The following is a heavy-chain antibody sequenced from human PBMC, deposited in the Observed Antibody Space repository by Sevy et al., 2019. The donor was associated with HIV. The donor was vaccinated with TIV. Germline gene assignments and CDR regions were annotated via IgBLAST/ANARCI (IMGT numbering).Heavy chain of an antibody. J-gene: IGHJ3*02. CDR2: IKQGGSEK. CDR3: ARGGDDGAFDI. Sequence: GSLRLSCAASGFTFSNYRMSWVRQAPGKGLEWVANIKQGGSEKYYVDSVKGRFTISRDNAKNSLYLQMNSLRVEDTAVYYCARGGDDGAFDIWGQGTMVTVSS. CDR1: GFTFSNYR. V-gene: IGHV3-7*01. D-gene: IGHD2-21*02.